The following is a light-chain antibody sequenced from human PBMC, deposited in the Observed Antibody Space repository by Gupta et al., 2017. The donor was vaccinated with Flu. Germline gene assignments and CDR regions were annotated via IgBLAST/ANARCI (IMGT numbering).Light chain of an antibody. CDR2: DAT. CDR1: QGLSNC. Sequence: DIQMTQSPSYVSASVGDRVTITCRASQGLSNCLAWYQQKPGKAPKLLISDATILQSGVPSRFSGSASGTDFTLTISFLQPEDFATYFCQQAHSWPITFGQGTRLEIK. CDR3: QQAHSWPIT. J-gene: IGKJ5*01. V-gene: IGKV1-12*01.